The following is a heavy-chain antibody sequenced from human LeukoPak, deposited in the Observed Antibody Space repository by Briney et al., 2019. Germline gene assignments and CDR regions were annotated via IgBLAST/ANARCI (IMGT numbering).Heavy chain of an antibody. Sequence: GGSLRLSCAASGFSFSNAYMCRVRQAPGKGLEWVGRIKSKIDGGATDYAAPVKGRFTISRDDSRNTLYLQMNSLKSEDTAVYYCTTDAGFDSRWYNYWGQGTLVTVSS. V-gene: IGHV3-15*01. J-gene: IGHJ4*02. CDR2: IKSKIDGGAT. CDR1: GFSFSNAY. CDR3: TTDAGFDSRWYNY. D-gene: IGHD6-13*01.